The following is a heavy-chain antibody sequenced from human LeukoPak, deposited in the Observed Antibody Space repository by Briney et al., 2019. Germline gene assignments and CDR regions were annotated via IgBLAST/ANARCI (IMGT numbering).Heavy chain of an antibody. D-gene: IGHD3-10*01. V-gene: IGHV1-18*01. Sequence: ASVKVSCKASGYTFTSYGISWVRQAPGQGLEWMGWISAYNGNTKYAQKLQGRVTMTTDTSTSTAYMELRSLRSDDTAVYYCARDSTWFGESTMGVDPWGQGTLVTVSS. CDR3: ARDSTWFGESTMGVDP. CDR2: ISAYNGNT. J-gene: IGHJ5*02. CDR1: GYTFTSYG.